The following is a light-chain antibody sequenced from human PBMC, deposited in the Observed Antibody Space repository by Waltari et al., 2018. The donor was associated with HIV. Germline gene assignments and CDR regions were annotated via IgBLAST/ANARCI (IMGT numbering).Light chain of an antibody. CDR1: QSITNRF. V-gene: IGKV3-20*01. CDR3: QQYGTSLMFT. Sequence: EIVLTQSPGTLSLSPGERATLSCRASQSITNRFLAWYQQKPGQAPSLLIYGASTRATGLPDRFSGSGSGTDFTLTISRLEPEDFAVYYCQQYGTSLMFTFGQGTKVDI. CDR2: GAS. J-gene: IGKJ2*01.